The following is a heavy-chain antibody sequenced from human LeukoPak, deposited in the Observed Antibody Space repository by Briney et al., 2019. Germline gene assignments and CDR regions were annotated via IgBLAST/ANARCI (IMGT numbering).Heavy chain of an antibody. CDR3: AKDVVPDSGWDLDY. V-gene: IGHV3-23*01. D-gene: IGHD6-19*01. J-gene: IGHJ4*02. CDR2: IYNTASKT. Sequence: GGSLRLSCAASGFTSSTYSMTWVRQGPGKGLEWVSSIYNTASKTFYADSVKGLFTVSRDNSKNTLYLEMNSLRVEDTAVYYCAKDVVPDSGWDLDYWGQGTLVTVSS. CDR1: GFTSSTYS.